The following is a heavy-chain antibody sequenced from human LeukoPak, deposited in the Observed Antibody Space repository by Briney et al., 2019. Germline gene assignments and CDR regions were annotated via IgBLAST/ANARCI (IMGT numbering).Heavy chain of an antibody. CDR1: GGSFSGYY. J-gene: IGHJ5*02. D-gene: IGHD6-19*01. CDR2: INHSGST. V-gene: IGHV4-34*01. CDR3: ARAPGYSSGWYSRGLNWFDP. Sequence: SETLSLTRAVYGGSFSGYYWSWIRQPPGKGLEWIGEINHSGSTNYNPSLKSRVTISVDTSKNQFSLKLSSVTAADTAVYYCARAPGYSSGWYSRGLNWFDPWGQGTLVTVSS.